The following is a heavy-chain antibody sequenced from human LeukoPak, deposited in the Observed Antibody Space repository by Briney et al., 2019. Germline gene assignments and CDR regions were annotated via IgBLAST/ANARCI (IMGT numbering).Heavy chain of an antibody. CDR1: GFTFTTYS. Sequence: GGSLRLSCEASGFTFTTYSMTWVRQAPGKGLEWVSIISSGSSAIFSADALKGRFTISRDNAKNSLYLQMNSLRAEDTAVYYCARDREYYDSSNYEGAFDIWGQGTMVTVSS. V-gene: IGHV3-21*01. J-gene: IGHJ3*02. CDR3: ARDREYYDSSNYEGAFDI. D-gene: IGHD3-22*01. CDR2: ISSGSSAI.